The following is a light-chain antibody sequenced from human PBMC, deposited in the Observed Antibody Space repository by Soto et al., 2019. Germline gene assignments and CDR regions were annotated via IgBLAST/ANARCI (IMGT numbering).Light chain of an antibody. J-gene: IGLJ3*02. Sequence: QSVLTQPPSASGTPGQRVTISCSGSSSNIGSNTVSWFQQLPGRAPKLLVYNNNHRPSGVPDRFSGSKSGTSASLAISGLQSEDEADYYCAAWDDSLDGHVVFGGGTKLTVL. CDR3: AAWDDSLDGHVV. V-gene: IGLV1-44*01. CDR1: SSNIGSNT. CDR2: NNN.